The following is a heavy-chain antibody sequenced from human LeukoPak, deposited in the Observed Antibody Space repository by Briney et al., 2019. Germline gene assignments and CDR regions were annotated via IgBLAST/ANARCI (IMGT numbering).Heavy chain of an antibody. V-gene: IGHV4-34*01. CDR3: ARVVQSTDSSGFYLPEYFQH. CDR1: GGSFSGYY. J-gene: IGHJ1*01. D-gene: IGHD3-22*01. Sequence: TSETLSLTCAVYGGSFSGYYWSWIRQPPGKGLEWIGEINHRGSTNYNPSLKSRVTISVDTSKNQFSLKLRSVTAADTAVYYCARVVQSTDSSGFYLPEYFQHWGQGTLVTVSS. CDR2: INHRGST.